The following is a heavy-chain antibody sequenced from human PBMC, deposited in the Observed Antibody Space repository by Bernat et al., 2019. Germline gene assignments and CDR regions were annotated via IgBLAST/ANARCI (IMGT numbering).Heavy chain of an antibody. Sequence: EVQLLESGEGLVQPGGSLRLSCAASGFTFSTYDMTWVRQAPGKGLEWVSTITSSGFSTSFADSVKGRFTISRDNSENTVFLQMSSLTADDTAVYYCAMIGGGDYWGQGTLVTVSS. V-gene: IGHV3-23*01. CDR3: AMIGGGDY. D-gene: IGHD3-16*01. CDR1: GFTFSTYD. J-gene: IGHJ4*02. CDR2: ITSSGFST.